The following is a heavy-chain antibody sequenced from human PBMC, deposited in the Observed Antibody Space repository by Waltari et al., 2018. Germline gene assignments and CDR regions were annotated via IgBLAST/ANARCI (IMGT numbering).Heavy chain of an antibody. D-gene: IGHD1-26*01. Sequence: EVQLVESGGGLVQPXGSLRLSCAASGFTFIIYNMNWVRQAPGKGLEWVSYISSSGSSIYYADSVKGRSTISRDNAKKSLYLQMNSLRAEDTAVYYCARGXGVGAHSRCFDYWXXGTLVTVSS. V-gene: IGHV3-48*04. CDR2: ISSSGSSI. CDR3: ARGXGVGAHSRCFDY. J-gene: IGHJ4*02. CDR1: GFTFIIYN.